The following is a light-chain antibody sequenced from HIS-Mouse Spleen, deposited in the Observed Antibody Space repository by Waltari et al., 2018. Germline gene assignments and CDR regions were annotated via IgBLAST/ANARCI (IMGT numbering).Light chain of an antibody. J-gene: IGKJ1*01. CDR3: QQYGSSWT. V-gene: IGKV3-20*01. CDR1: QSVSSSY. CDR2: GAS. Sequence: ESVLTQSPGTLSWSPGERATLSCWASQSVSSSYLAWYQQKPGQAPRLLIYGASSRATGIPDRFSGSGSGTDFTLTISRLEPEDFAVYYCQQYGSSWTFGQGTKVEIK.